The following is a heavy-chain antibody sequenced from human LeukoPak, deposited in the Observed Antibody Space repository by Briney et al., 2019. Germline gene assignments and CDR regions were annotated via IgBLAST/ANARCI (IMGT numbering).Heavy chain of an antibody. CDR2: IVVGSGNT. J-gene: IGHJ4*02. Sequence: ASVKASCKASGFTFTSSAMQWVRQARGQRLEWIGWIVVGSGNTNYAQKFQERVTITRDMSTSTAYMELSSLRSEDTAVYYCAAGRITKEVDYWGQGTLVTVSS. V-gene: IGHV1-58*02. CDR1: GFTFTSSA. D-gene: IGHD3-3*01. CDR3: AAGRITKEVDY.